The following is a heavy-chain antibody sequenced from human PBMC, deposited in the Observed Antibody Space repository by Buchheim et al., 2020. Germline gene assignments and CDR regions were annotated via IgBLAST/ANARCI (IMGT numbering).Heavy chain of an antibody. J-gene: IGHJ6*02. CDR1: GGSISSSSYY. V-gene: IGHV4-39*01. D-gene: IGHD2-8*01. CDR2: IYYTGST. CDR3: ASRTCSDGVCYHYYGMDV. Sequence: QLQLQESGPGLVKPAETLSLTCAVSGGSISSSSYYWGWIRQPPGKGLEWIGSIYYTGSTHYNPSLKSRVTISVDTSKNQFSLKLTSVTAADTAVYYCASRTCSDGVCYHYYGMDVWGQGIT.